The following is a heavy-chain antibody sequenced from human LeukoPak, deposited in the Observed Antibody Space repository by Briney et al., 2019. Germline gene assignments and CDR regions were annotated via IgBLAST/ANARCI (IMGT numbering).Heavy chain of an antibody. CDR3: AREQKSSSWYGQIDY. J-gene: IGHJ4*02. CDR1: GGSISSYY. CDR2: IYTSGST. D-gene: IGHD6-13*01. V-gene: IGHV4-4*07. Sequence: LETLSLTCTVSGGSISSYYWSWIRQPAGKGLEWIGRIYTSGSTNYNPSLRSRVTMSVDTSKNQFSLKLSSVTAADTAVYYCAREQKSSSWYGQIDYWGQGTLVTVSS.